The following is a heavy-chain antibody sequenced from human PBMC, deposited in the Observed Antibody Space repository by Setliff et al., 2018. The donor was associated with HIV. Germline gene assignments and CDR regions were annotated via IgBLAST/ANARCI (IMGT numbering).Heavy chain of an antibody. CDR2: ISSSSSTI. Sequence: PGGSLRLSCAASGFIFSDYAMTWVRQAPGKGLEWVSYISSSSSTIYYADSVKGRFTISRDNAKNSLFLQMNSLRAEDTAVYYCARTPRYYDYAWGSYGAPLNYFDYWGQGTLVTVSS. V-gene: IGHV3-48*01. CDR3: ARTPRYYDYAWGSYGAPLNYFDY. CDR1: GFIFSDYA. J-gene: IGHJ4*02. D-gene: IGHD3-16*01.